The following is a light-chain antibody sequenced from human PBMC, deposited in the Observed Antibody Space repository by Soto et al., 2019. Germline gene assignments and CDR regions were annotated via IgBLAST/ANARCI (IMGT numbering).Light chain of an antibody. CDR2: DSS. V-gene: IGKV1-39*01. Sequence: DIRMTQSPSTLSAAVGDRVTITCRASQSISRFVYWYQQKTGKAHKLLIYDSSSLQTGVPSRFSGRGSGTDFVLPISNLQPGGIPPYYCQQSYRTPRTFGQGTKGEIK. CDR3: QQSYRTPRT. CDR1: QSISRF. J-gene: IGKJ1*01.